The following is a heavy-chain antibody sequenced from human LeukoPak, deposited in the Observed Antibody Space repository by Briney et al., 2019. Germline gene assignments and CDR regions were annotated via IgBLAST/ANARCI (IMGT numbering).Heavy chain of an antibody. CDR3: ARSPPNYFVVVTATYFDY. CDR1: GYSFTSYW. J-gene: IGHJ4*02. CDR2: IYPGDSDT. V-gene: IGHV5-51*03. Sequence: GKSLKISCKGSGYSFTSYWIGWVRQMPGKGLEWLGVIYPGDSDTRYSPSFQGQVTISADKSISTAYLQWSSLKASDTAMYYCARSPPNYFVVVTATYFDYWGQGTLVTVSS. D-gene: IGHD2-21*02.